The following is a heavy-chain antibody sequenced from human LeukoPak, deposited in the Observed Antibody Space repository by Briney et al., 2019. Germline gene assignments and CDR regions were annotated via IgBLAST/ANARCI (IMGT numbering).Heavy chain of an antibody. CDR1: GFTFSSYG. J-gene: IGHJ4*02. D-gene: IGHD6-19*01. Sequence: GGSLRLSCAASGFTFSSYGMHWVRQAPGKGLEGVAVIWHDGSNKYYADSVKGRFTISRDNSKNTLYLQMNSLRAEDTAVYYCARIAVAGTGDDYWGQGTLVTVSS. CDR2: IWHDGSNK. V-gene: IGHV3-33*01. CDR3: ARIAVAGTGDDY.